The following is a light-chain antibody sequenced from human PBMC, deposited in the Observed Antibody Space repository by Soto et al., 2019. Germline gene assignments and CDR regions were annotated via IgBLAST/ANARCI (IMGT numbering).Light chain of an antibody. V-gene: IGKV1-39*01. CDR2: DAS. CDR1: QSIRSY. J-gene: IGKJ1*01. CDR3: QQSSRTPQT. Sequence: DIPMTQSPSSLSASVGDRVTITCRASQSIRSYLNWYQQKPGEPPKRLIYDASTLQTGVPSRFSGSGSGTDFSLTITSLQPEDSATYYCQQSSRTPQTFGPGTRVDI.